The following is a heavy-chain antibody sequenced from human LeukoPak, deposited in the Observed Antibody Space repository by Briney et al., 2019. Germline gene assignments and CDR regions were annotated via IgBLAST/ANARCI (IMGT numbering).Heavy chain of an antibody. V-gene: IGHV3-48*03. D-gene: IGHD3-10*02. CDR2: ISSSGSTI. CDR1: GGTFSSYE. J-gene: IGHJ6*03. CDR3: AAIGITMLGGV. Sequence: GGSLRLSCAASGGTFSSYEMNWIRQAPGKGLEWIAYISSSGSTIYYADPVKGRFTISRDNDKNSLYLQMNSLSAEDTAVYYCAAIGITMLGGVWGRGTKVTLSS.